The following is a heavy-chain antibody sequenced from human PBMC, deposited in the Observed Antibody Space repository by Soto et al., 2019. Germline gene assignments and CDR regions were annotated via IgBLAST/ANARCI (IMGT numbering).Heavy chain of an antibody. CDR2: INTDASST. Sequence: GGSLRLSCAASGFAFSDYWMHWVRQAPGKGLVWLSRINTDASSTTYADSVKGRFTISRHNAKNTMYLQMNSLRADDTAVYHCARLLEIRNYFYHNGMALWGPGTTV. CDR3: ARLLEIRNYFYHNGMAL. CDR1: GFAFSDYW. J-gene: IGHJ6*02. D-gene: IGHD1-26*01. V-gene: IGHV3-74*03.